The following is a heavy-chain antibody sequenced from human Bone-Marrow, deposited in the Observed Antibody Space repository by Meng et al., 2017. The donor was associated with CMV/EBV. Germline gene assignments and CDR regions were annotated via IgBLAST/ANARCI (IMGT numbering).Heavy chain of an antibody. V-gene: IGHV1-58*01. J-gene: IGHJ4*02. Sequence: SVKVSCKASGFTFTSSAVQWVRQARGQRLEWIGWIVVGSGNTNYAQKFQGRVTMTRDTSTSTVYMELSSLRSEDTAVYYCARDDPLDHRSDYWGQGTLVTVSS. CDR1: GFTFTSSA. CDR3: ARDDPLDHRSDY. CDR2: IVVGSGNT.